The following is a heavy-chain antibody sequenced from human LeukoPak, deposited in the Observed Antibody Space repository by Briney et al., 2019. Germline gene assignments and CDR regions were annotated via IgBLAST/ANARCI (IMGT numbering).Heavy chain of an antibody. Sequence: GGSLRLSCAASGFTFSSYAMHWVRQAPGKGLEWVAVISYDGSNKYYADSVKGRFTISRDNSKNTLYLQMNSLRAEDTAMYYCASWRGGYYYYYGMDVWGQGTTVTVSS. D-gene: IGHD3-10*01. CDR1: GFTFSSYA. V-gene: IGHV3-30-3*01. CDR3: ASWRGGYYYYYGMDV. J-gene: IGHJ6*02. CDR2: ISYDGSNK.